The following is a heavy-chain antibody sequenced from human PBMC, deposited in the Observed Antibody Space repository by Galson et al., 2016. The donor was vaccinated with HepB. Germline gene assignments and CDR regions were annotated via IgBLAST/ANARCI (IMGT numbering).Heavy chain of an antibody. D-gene: IGHD2-21*02. CDR3: ARDLVAYCRGDCSGVDP. CDR1: GFTFDDYG. J-gene: IGHJ5*02. V-gene: IGHV3-20*04. Sequence: SLRLSCAGSGFTFDDYGMSWVRQAPGKGLEWVSGVNWNGGSTGYADSVKGRFTISRDNAKNSLYLQMNSLRAEDTALYYCARDLVAYCRGDCSGVDPWGQGTLVTVSS. CDR2: VNWNGGST.